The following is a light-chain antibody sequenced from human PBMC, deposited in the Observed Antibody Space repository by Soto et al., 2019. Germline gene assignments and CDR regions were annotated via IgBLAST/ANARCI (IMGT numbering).Light chain of an antibody. Sequence: QSALTQPASVSGSPGQSITISCTGTSSDVGGYNYASWYRQHPGRATKLMIYDVSNRPSGVSNRFSGSKSGNTASLTISGLQAEDEADYYCSSYTRSSTYVFGTGTKVTVL. V-gene: IGLV2-14*01. J-gene: IGLJ1*01. CDR2: DVS. CDR3: SSYTRSSTYV. CDR1: SSDVGGYNY.